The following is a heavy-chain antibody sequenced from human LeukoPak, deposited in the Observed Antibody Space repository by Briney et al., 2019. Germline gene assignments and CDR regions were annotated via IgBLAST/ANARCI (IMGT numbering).Heavy chain of an antibody. D-gene: IGHD2-15*01. J-gene: IGHJ5*02. CDR1: GFTFSSYS. CDR3: ASLYCSGGSCPFDP. V-gene: IGHV3-53*01. Sequence: GGSLRLSCAASGFTFSSYSMNWVRQAPGKGLEWVSVIYSGGTTYYADSVKGRFTISRDNSKNTLYLQMNSLRAEDTAVYYCASLYCSGGSCPFDPWGQGTLVTVSS. CDR2: IYSGGTT.